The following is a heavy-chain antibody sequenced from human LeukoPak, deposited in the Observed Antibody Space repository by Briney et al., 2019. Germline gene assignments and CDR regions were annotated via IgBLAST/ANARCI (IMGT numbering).Heavy chain of an antibody. CDR1: GYTFTGYY. D-gene: IGHD3-10*01. CDR2: INPNSGGT. Sequence: ASVKVSCKASGYTFTGYYMHWVRQAPGQGLEWMGWINPNSGGTNYAQKVQGRVTMTRDTSISTAYMELSRLRSDDTAVYYCARQGLYGSGPHVWGKGTTVTISS. J-gene: IGHJ6*04. V-gene: IGHV1-2*02. CDR3: ARQGLYGSGPHV.